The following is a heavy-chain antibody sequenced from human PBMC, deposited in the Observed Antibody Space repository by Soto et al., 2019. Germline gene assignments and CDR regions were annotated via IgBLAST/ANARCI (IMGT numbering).Heavy chain of an antibody. CDR3: ARDKVHSSGWYAPGY. J-gene: IGHJ4*02. D-gene: IGHD6-19*01. V-gene: IGHV3-30-3*01. CDR2: ISYDGSNK. Sequence: GGSLTLSCAASGFSFSSYAMHWVRQAPGKGLEWVAVISYDGSNKYYADSVKGRFTISRDNSKNTLYLQMNSLRAEDTAVYYCARDKVHSSGWYAPGYWGQGTLVTVSS. CDR1: GFSFSSYA.